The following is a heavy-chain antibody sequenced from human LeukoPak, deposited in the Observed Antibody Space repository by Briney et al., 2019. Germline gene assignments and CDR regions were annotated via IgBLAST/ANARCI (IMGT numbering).Heavy chain of an antibody. J-gene: IGHJ4*02. CDR2: MSTSGTTI. Sequence: GGSLRLSCAASGFTFSTYEMNWVRQAPGKGLEWVSYMSTSGTTIYYADSVKGRFTISRDNAKNTLYLQMNSLRAEDTAVYYCARALAVAGTGGLFWGQGTLVTVSS. V-gene: IGHV3-48*03. CDR1: GFTFSTYE. D-gene: IGHD6-19*01. CDR3: ARALAVAGTGGLF.